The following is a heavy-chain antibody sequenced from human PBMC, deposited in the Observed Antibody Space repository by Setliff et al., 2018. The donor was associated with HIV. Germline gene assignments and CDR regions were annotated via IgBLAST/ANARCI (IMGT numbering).Heavy chain of an antibody. CDR1: GGTFSSYA. Sequence: GASVKVSCKASGGTFSSYAISWVRQAPGQGLKWMGGIIPILGVANYAQRFQGKVTITADKSTSTAYMELSSLRSEDTAVYYCARGPYYYDSSGYSPLDYWGQGTLVTVSS. CDR2: IIPILGVA. V-gene: IGHV1-69*10. J-gene: IGHJ4*02. D-gene: IGHD3-22*01. CDR3: ARGPYYYDSSGYSPLDY.